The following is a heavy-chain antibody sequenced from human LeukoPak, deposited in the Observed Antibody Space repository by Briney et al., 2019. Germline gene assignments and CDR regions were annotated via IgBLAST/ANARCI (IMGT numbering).Heavy chain of an antibody. CDR1: GGSVSSGGYH. CDR2: FYYSGRT. CDR3: ARVRSITMVRGVIYYYYGMDV. D-gene: IGHD3-10*01. Sequence: SETLSLTCTVSGGSVSSGGYHWSWIRQPPGKGLEGIGYFYYSGRTNYNLSLKSRITISVDTSKNQFSLKLSSVTAADTAVYYCARVRSITMVRGVIYYYYGMDVWGQGTTVTVSS. J-gene: IGHJ6*02. V-gene: IGHV4-61*08.